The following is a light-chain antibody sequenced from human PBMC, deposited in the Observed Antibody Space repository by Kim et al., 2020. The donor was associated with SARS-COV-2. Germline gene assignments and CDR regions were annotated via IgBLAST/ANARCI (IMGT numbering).Light chain of an antibody. Sequence: APVQCTRRLGRGHRGYARAWHRQQPGKGPRYLMKLNRDGSHSKGNGVPDRFSGSSSGAERYLTISSLQSEDEADYYCQTWGTGLRVFGGGTQLTVL. V-gene: IGLV4-69*01. CDR1: RGHRGYA. CDR3: QTWGTGLRV. J-gene: IGLJ2*01. CDR2: LNRDGSH.